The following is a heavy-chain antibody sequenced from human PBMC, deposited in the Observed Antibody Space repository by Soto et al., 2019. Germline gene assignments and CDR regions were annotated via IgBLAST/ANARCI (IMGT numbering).Heavy chain of an antibody. CDR3: ASGGYSGSYRPYYYYAMDV. D-gene: IGHD1-26*01. V-gene: IGHV1-69*13. Sequence: SVKVSCKASGGTFSTYAITWVRQAPGQGLEWMGGTIPVFGTANYAQKFQGRVTITADESTSTAYMELTSLRSEDTAVYYCASGGYSGSYRPYYYYAMDVWGQGTAVTVTS. CDR2: TIPVFGTA. J-gene: IGHJ6*02. CDR1: GGTFSTYA.